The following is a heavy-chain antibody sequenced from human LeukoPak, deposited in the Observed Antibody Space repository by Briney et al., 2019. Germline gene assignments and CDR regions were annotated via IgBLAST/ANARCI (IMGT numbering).Heavy chain of an antibody. CDR2: IKEDGSDK. CDR1: GLTFSNFW. D-gene: IGHD5-12*01. Sequence: GGSLRLSCAASGLTFSNFWMAWVRQAPGKGLEWVAHIKEDGSDKKYVDSVKGRFTISRDNPKNSLYLQMNSLRAEDTAVYYCARDIGYHTFDYRGQGGLVTVSS. CDR3: ARDIGYHTFDY. V-gene: IGHV3-7*05. J-gene: IGHJ4*02.